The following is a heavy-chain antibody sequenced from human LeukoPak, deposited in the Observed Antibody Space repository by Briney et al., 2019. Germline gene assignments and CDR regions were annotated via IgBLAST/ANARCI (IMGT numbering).Heavy chain of an antibody. J-gene: IGHJ4*02. CDR2: ISYAGSSS. V-gene: IGHV3-23*01. Sequence: GGSLRLSCAASGFTFSSYAMSWVRQAPGKGLEWVSTISYAGSSSYYADSVKGRFTISRDNSKNTLYLQMGSLRAEDTAIYYCGKDSRTGGPRAFDSWGQGTLVTVSS. CDR3: GKDSRTGGPRAFDS. CDR1: GFTFSSYA. D-gene: IGHD2-8*02.